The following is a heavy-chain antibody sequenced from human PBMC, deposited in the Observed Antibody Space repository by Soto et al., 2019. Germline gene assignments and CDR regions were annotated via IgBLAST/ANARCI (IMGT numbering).Heavy chain of an antibody. CDR1: GGSISSPSYN. V-gene: IGHV4-39*01. CDR2: MFYSGST. CDR3: TTVASTHFDS. Sequence: QLQESGPGLLKPSETLSLTCTVSGGSISSPSYNWGWVRQPPGKGPEWIGTMFYSGSTHYNPSLRSRLAISVDTSKSQVSLNLTSLTAADTAVYYCTTVASTHFDSWGQGAQVTVSS. D-gene: IGHD4-17*01. J-gene: IGHJ4*02.